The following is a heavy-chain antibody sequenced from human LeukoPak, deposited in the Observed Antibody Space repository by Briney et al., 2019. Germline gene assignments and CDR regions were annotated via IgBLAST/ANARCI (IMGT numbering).Heavy chain of an antibody. D-gene: IGHD3-10*01. CDR1: GFTFSSYG. Sequence: GGSLRLSCAASGFTFSSYGMHWVRQAPGKGLEWVAVMSYDGSNKYYADSVKGRFTISRVNSKNTLYLQMNSLRAEDTAVYYCAKGYYYGSVNYWGQGTLVTVSS. J-gene: IGHJ4*02. V-gene: IGHV3-30*18. CDR2: MSYDGSNK. CDR3: AKGYYYGSVNY.